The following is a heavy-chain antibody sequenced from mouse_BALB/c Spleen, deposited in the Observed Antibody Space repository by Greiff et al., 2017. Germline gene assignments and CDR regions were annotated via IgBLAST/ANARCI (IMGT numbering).Heavy chain of an antibody. CDR1: GFTFSDYY. CDR2: ISDGGSYT. V-gene: IGHV5-4*02. D-gene: IGHD2-13*01. CDR3: ARGDWGFDY. J-gene: IGHJ2*01. Sequence: EVKVVESGGGLVKPGGSLKLSCAASGFTFSDYYMYWVRQTPEKRLEWVATISDGGSYTYYPDSVKGRFTISRDNAKNNLYLQMSSLKSEDTAMYYCARGDWGFDYWGQGTTLTVSS.